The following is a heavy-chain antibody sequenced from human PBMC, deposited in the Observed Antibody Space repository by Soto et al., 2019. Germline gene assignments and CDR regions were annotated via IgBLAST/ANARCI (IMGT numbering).Heavy chain of an antibody. V-gene: IGHV4-39*01. D-gene: IGHD3-22*01. CDR3: ARHTVYDSLDY. CDR1: GGSISSSSYY. Sequence: SETLSLTCTVSGGSISSSSYYWGWIRQPPGKGLEWIGSIYYSGSTYYNPSLKSRVTISVDTSKNQFSLKLSSVTAADTAVYYCARHTVYDSLDYWGQGTLVTVSS. J-gene: IGHJ4*02. CDR2: IYYSGST.